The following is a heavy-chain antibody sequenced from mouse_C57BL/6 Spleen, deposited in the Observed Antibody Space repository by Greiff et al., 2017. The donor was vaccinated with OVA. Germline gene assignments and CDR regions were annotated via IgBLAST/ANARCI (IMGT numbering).Heavy chain of an antibody. CDR3: ARLEGQLRPFDY. D-gene: IGHD3-2*02. J-gene: IGHJ2*01. CDR1: GYTFTSYW. CDR2: INPSNGGT. V-gene: IGHV1-53*01. Sequence: VQLQQPGTDLVKPGASVKLSCKASGYTFTSYWMHWVKQRPGQGLEWIGNINPSNGGTNYNEKFKSKATLTVDKSSSTAYMQLSSLTSEDSAVYYCARLEGQLRPFDYWGQGTTLTVSS.